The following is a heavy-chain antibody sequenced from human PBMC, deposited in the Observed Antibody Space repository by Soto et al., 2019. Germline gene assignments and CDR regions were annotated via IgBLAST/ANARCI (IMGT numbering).Heavy chain of an antibody. J-gene: IGHJ4*02. CDR3: ARAAAGDFIDY. D-gene: IGHD6-25*01. CDR1: GFTFSYYS. V-gene: IGHV3-48*01. Sequence: EVQLVESGGGLVQPGGSLRLSCAASGFTFSYYSMNWVRQAPGKGLGWVSYISSGSTTIYYAESVKGRFTISRDNGKNSLYLHMNSLRAEDTAVYYCARAAAGDFIDYWGQGTLVTVSS. CDR2: ISSGSTTI.